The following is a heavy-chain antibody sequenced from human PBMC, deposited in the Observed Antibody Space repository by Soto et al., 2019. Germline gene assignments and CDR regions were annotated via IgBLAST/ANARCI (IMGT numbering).Heavy chain of an antibody. D-gene: IGHD3-10*01. CDR1: GTSMSGHF. V-gene: IGHV4-59*11. CDR2: GYYSGST. CDR3: ARGVYLSLVRTGWFDP. Sequence: QVQLQESGPGLVKASETLSLTCTVSGTSMSGHFWSWMRQPPGKGLEWIGYGYYSGSTLYNPSLKSRVTISLDTSKNHFSLRLNSVTSADTAVSYCARGVYLSLVRTGWFDPWGQGTLVTVSS. J-gene: IGHJ5*02.